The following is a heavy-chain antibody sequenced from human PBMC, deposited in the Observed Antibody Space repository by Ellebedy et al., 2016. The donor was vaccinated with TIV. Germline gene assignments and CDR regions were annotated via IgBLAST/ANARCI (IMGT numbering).Heavy chain of an antibody. Sequence: ASVKVSXKASGYTFTSYYLHCVRQAPGQRLEWMGIINPSDGDTRYAQKFQGRVTMTRDTSTSRVYMELSSLRSDDAAVYYCARTPRIAARYPYEYWGQGTLVTVSS. CDR3: ARTPRIAARYPYEY. V-gene: IGHV1-46*01. CDR2: INPSDGDT. D-gene: IGHD6-6*01. CDR1: GYTFTSYY. J-gene: IGHJ4*02.